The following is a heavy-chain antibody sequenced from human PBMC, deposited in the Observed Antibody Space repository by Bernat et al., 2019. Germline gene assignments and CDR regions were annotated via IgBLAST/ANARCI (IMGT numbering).Heavy chain of an antibody. J-gene: IGHJ5*02. D-gene: IGHD3/OR15-3a*01. CDR3: ARDRFLDNSSWFDP. Sequence: QVQLVQSGAEVKKPGASVKVSCKASGYTFTGYYMHWVRQDPGQGLEWMGWINPNSGGTNYAQKFQGRLTMPRDTSISTAYMELSRLRSDDTAVDYCARDRFLDNSSWFDPWGQGTLVTVSS. CDR1: GYTFTGYY. CDR2: INPNSGGT. V-gene: IGHV1-2*02.